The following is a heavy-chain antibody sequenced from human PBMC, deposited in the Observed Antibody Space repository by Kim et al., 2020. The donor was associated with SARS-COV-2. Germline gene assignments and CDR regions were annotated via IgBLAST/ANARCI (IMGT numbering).Heavy chain of an antibody. J-gene: IGHJ1*01. Sequence: GGSLRLSCAASGFTFSDYYMSWIRQAPGKGLEWVSYISRSSTYTDYADSVKGRFTISRDNAKNSLYLQMNSLRAEDTAVYFCARGHSSSWYMGYFQHWGQGALVTVSS. CDR3: ARGHSSSWYMGYFQH. D-gene: IGHD6-13*01. CDR2: ISRSSTYT. CDR1: GFTFSDYY. V-gene: IGHV3-11*05.